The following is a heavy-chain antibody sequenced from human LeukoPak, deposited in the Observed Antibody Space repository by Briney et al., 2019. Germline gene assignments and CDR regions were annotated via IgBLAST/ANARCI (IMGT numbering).Heavy chain of an antibody. D-gene: IGHD2-2*01. CDR2: IWYDGSNK. J-gene: IGHJ5*02. Sequence: GGSLRLSCAASGFTFSSYGMHWVRQAPGKGLEWVAVIWYDGSNKYYADSEKGRFTISRDNSKNTLYLQMNSLRAEDTAVYYCAKDVAGMRSWFDPWGQGTLVTVSS. V-gene: IGHV3-33*06. CDR1: GFTFSSYG. CDR3: AKDVAGMRSWFDP.